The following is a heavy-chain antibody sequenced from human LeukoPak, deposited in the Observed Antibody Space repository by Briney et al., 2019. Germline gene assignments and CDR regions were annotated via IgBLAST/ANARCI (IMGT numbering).Heavy chain of an antibody. CDR1: GGSISSSSYY. D-gene: IGHD2-15*01. CDR2: IYYSGST. J-gene: IGHJ3*02. CDR3: ARENWGDNCSGGSCYSFHAFDI. Sequence: SETLSLTCTVSGGSISSSSYYWGWIRQPPGTGLEWIGSIYYSGSTYYNPSLKSRVTISVDTSKNQFSLKLSSVTAADTAVYYCARENWGDNCSGGSCYSFHAFDIWGQGTMVTVSS. V-gene: IGHV4-39*07.